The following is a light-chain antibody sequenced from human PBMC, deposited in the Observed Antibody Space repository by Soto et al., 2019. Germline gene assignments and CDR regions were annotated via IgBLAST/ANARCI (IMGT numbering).Light chain of an antibody. CDR3: QQSYTTASIT. V-gene: IGKV1-39*01. J-gene: IGKJ5*01. CDR1: QSISRN. Sequence: DIQMTQSPSSLSASVGDRVTITCRASQSISRNLNWYQHKPGKAPKLLIYAASSLQNGVPSRFSCGRSGTTVTLSISSLQPADFGTYYCQQSYTTASITFGQGTRLEIK. CDR2: AAS.